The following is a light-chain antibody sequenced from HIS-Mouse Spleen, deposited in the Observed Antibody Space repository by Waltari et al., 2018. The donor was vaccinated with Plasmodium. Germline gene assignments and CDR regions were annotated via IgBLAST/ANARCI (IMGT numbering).Light chain of an antibody. J-gene: IGKJ3*01. Sequence: ELVMTQSPATLSVSPGERATLSCRASQSVSSNLAWYQQKPGQAPRLLIYGASTRATGIPARFSGSGSGTECTLTISSLQSEDFAVYYCQQYNNWSFTFGPGTKVDIK. V-gene: IGKV3-15*01. CDR1: QSVSSN. CDR3: QQYNNWSFT. CDR2: GAS.